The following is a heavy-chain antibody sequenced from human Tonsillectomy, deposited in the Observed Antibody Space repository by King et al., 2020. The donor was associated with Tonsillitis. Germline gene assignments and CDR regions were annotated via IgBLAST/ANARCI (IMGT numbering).Heavy chain of an antibody. CDR3: ARDAMYYDYVWGSSFDY. CDR1: GYTFTSYG. D-gene: IGHD3-16*01. Sequence: QLVQSGAEVKKPGASVKVSCKASGYTFTSYGISWVRQAPGQGLEWMGWISAYNGNTNYAQKLQGRVTMTTDTSTSTAYMGLRGLRSDDTAVYYCARDAMYYDYVWGSSFDYWGQGTLVTVSS. V-gene: IGHV1-18*01. CDR2: ISAYNGNT. J-gene: IGHJ4*02.